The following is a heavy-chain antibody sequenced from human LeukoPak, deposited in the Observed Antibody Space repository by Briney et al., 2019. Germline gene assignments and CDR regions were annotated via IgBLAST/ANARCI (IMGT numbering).Heavy chain of an antibody. J-gene: IGHJ4*02. Sequence: ASVKVSCKASGGTFSSYAFSWVRQAPGQGLEWMGGIIPIVGTTNYAQMFQGRVTITADESTSTAYMELSSLRSEDTAVYYCARYRSGSVADCWGQGTLVTVSS. CDR2: IIPIVGTT. CDR1: GGTFSSYA. V-gene: IGHV1-69*13. CDR3: ARYRSGSVADC. D-gene: IGHD1-1*01.